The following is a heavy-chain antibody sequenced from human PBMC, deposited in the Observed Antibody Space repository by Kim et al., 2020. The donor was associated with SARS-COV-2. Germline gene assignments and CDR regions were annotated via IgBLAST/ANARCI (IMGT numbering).Heavy chain of an antibody. CDR3: AREGNPFHDYGDYGVDYYYYYGMDV. V-gene: IGHV3-30*04. CDR1: GFTFSSYA. D-gene: IGHD4-17*01. Sequence: GGSLRLSCAASGFTFSSYAMHWVRQAPGKGLEWVAVISYDGSNKYYADSVKGRFTISRDNSKNTLYLQMNSLRAEDTAVYYCAREGNPFHDYGDYGVDYYYYYGMDVWGQGTTVTVSS. J-gene: IGHJ6*02. CDR2: ISYDGSNK.